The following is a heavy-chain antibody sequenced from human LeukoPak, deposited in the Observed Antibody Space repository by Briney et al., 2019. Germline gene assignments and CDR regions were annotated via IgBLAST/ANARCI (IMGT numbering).Heavy chain of an antibody. V-gene: IGHV3-48*03. J-gene: IGHJ6*04. CDR2: ISSSGSTI. D-gene: IGHD3-10*02. Sequence: GGSLRLSCAASGFSFNNFAMHWVRQAPGKGLEWVSYISSSGSTIYYADSVKGRFTISRDNAKNSLYLQMNSLRAEDTAVYYCAELGITMIGGVWGKGTTVTISS. CDR1: GFSFNNFA. CDR3: AELGITMIGGV.